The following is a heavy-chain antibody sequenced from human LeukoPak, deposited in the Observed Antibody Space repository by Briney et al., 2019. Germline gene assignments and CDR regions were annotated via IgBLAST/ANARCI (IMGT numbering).Heavy chain of an antibody. CDR1: GGTFSSYA. CDR3: ARGGSYDSSGYYNWFDP. D-gene: IGHD3-22*01. CDR2: IIPIFGTA. Sequence: SVKVSCKASGGTFSSYAISWVRQAPGQGLEWMGGIIPIFGTANYAQKFQGRVTITADESTSTAYMELSSLRSEDTAVYYCARGGSYDSSGYYNWFDPWGQGTLVTVSS. J-gene: IGHJ5*02. V-gene: IGHV1-69*01.